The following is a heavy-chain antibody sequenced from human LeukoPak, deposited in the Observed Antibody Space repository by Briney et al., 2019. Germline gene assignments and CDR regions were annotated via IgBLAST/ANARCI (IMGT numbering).Heavy chain of an antibody. J-gene: IGHJ4*02. CDR1: GGSLSGYY. CDR3: ARDGRASSLFAY. Sequence: SETLSLTCAVYGGSLSGYYWSLIRQPPGKGVEWIGEINHSGSTNYNPSLKSRVTISVDTSKNQFSLKLSSVTAADTAIYYCARDGRASSLFAYWGQGTLVTVSS. D-gene: IGHD5-12*01. V-gene: IGHV4-34*01. CDR2: INHSGST.